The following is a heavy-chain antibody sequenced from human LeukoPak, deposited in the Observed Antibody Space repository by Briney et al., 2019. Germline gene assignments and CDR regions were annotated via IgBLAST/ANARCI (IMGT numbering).Heavy chain of an antibody. CDR2: ISAYNGNT. J-gene: IGHJ4*02. D-gene: IGHD2-2*01. CDR1: GYTFTSYG. CDR3: ARFDEGYCSSTSCPLNY. Sequence: GASVKVSCKASGYTFTSYGISWVRQAPGQGLEWMGWISAYNGNTNYAQKLQGRVTMTTDTSTSTANMELRSLRSDDTAVYYCARFDEGYCSSTSCPLNYWGQGTLVTVSS. V-gene: IGHV1-18*01.